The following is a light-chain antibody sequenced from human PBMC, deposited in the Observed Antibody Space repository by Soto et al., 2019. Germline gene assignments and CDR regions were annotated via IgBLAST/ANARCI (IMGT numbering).Light chain of an antibody. J-gene: IGLJ1*01. Sequence: QSALTQPASVSGSPGQSITISCTGTSSDVGGYNYVSWYQQHPGKAPKLMIYEVSNRPSGVPDRFSGSKSGTSASLAITGLQAEDEADYYCQSSDSSLNVFGTGTKVTVL. CDR2: EVS. CDR1: SSDVGGYNY. CDR3: QSSDSSLNV. V-gene: IGLV2-14*01.